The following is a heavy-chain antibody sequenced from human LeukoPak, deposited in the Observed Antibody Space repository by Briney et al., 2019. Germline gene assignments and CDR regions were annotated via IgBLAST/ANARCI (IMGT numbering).Heavy chain of an antibody. V-gene: IGHV3-48*01. CDR3: ARGIAAAGTRHDY. Sequence: GGSLRLSCAASGFTFSSYSMNWVRQAPGKGLEWVSYISSSSSTIYYADSVKGRFTISRDNAKNSLYLQMNSLRAEDTAVYYCARGIAAAGTRHDYWGQGTLVTVSS. D-gene: IGHD6-13*01. CDR2: ISSSSSTI. CDR1: GFTFSSYS. J-gene: IGHJ4*02.